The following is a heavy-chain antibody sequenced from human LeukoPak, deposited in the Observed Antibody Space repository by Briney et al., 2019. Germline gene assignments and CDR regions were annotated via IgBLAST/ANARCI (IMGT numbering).Heavy chain of an antibody. V-gene: IGHV4-39*01. D-gene: IGHD5-24*01. Sequence: SSETLSLTCSVSGGSISSSSSYWGWLRQPPGKGLEWIGSIYYSGSSFDNPTLKSRVTISVDTSKNQFSLKLSSVTAADTAVYYCARHRSGWLQSSFDYWGQGTLVTVSS. CDR1: GGSISSSSSY. CDR3: ARHRSGWLQSSFDY. J-gene: IGHJ4*02. CDR2: IYYSGSS.